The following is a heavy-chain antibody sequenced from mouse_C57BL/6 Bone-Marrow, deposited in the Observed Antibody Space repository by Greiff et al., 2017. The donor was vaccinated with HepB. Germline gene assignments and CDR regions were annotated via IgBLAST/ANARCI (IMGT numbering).Heavy chain of an antibody. D-gene: IGHD1-1*01. V-gene: IGHV1-26*01. CDR1: GYTFTDYY. CDR3: ARGNGSSSLFDY. CDR2: INPNNGGT. J-gene: IGHJ2*01. Sequence: EVQLQQSGPELVKPGASVKISCKASGYTFTDYYMNWVKQSHGKSLEWIGDINPNNGGTSYNQKFKGKATLTVDKSSSTAYMELRSLTSEDSAVYYCARGNGSSSLFDYWGQGTTLTVSS.